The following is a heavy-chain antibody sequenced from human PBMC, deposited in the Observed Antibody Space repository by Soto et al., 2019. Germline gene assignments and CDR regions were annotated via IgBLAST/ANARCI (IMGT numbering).Heavy chain of an antibody. D-gene: IGHD6-13*01. J-gene: IGHJ6*02. V-gene: IGHV2-5*02. CDR2: IYWDDDK. CDR3: AHRSAMRKRDILYYIAAAGYYYGMDV. Sequence: SGPTLVNPTQTLTLTCTFSGFSLSTSGVGVGWIRQPPGKALEWLALIYWDDDKRYSPSLKSRLTITKDTSKNQVVLTMTNMDPVDTATYYCAHRSAMRKRDILYYIAAAGYYYGMDVWGQGTTVTVSS. CDR1: GFSLSTSGVG.